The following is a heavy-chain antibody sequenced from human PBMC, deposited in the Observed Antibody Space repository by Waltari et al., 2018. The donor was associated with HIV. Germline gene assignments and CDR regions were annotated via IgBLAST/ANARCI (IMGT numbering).Heavy chain of an antibody. V-gene: IGHV3-30*18. CDR1: GFRFSTYG. Sequence: QVQLVESGGGVVQPGRSLRLSCAASGFRFSTYGMSWVRQAPGKGLEWVAVISYDGSNKYYADSVKGRFTISRDNSKNTLYLQMNSLRAEDTAVYYCAKDKGGVTYIFDYWGQGTLVTVSS. J-gene: IGHJ4*02. CDR3: AKDKGGVTYIFDY. CDR2: ISYDGSNK. D-gene: IGHD1-1*01.